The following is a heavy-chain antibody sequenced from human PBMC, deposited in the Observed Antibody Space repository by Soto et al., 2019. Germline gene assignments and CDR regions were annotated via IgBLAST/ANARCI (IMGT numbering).Heavy chain of an antibody. V-gene: IGHV4-39*01. CDR1: GGSFGSSAYY. CDR2: INYSGST. Sequence: SETLSLTCGVSGGSFGSSAYYWGWIRQAPGKGLEWIGSINYSGSTYYNPSLKSRVTISVDTSRNQFSLKLSSVTAADTALYYCSRRAPEGFDPWGQGXLVTVYS. CDR3: SRRAPEGFDP. J-gene: IGHJ5*02.